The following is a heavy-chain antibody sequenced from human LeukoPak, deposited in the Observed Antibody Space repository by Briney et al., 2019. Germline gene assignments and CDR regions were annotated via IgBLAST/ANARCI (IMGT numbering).Heavy chain of an antibody. CDR2: IYYSGST. CDR3: ARDPPYCGGDCYFDY. D-gene: IGHD2-21*02. V-gene: IGHV4-39*07. J-gene: IGHJ4*02. CDR1: GGSISSSSYY. Sequence: SETLSLTCTVSGGSISSSSYYWGWIRQPPGKGLEWIGSIYYSGSTYYNPSLKSRVTISVDTSKNQFSLKLSSVTAADTAVYYCARDPPYCGGDCYFDYWGQGTLVTVSS.